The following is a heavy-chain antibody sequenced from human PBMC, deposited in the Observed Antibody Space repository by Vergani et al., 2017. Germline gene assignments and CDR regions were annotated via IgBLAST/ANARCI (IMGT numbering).Heavy chain of an antibody. V-gene: IGHV3-30*01. Sequence: QVQLVESGGGVVQPGRSLRLSCAASGFTFSSYAMHWVRQAPGKGLEWVAVISSDGSNKYYADSVKGRFTISRDNSKNTLYLQMNSLRAEDTAVYYCARADYGDYSIDYWGQGTLVTVSS. J-gene: IGHJ4*02. CDR1: GFTFSSYA. D-gene: IGHD4-17*01. CDR3: ARADYGDYSIDY. CDR2: ISSDGSNK.